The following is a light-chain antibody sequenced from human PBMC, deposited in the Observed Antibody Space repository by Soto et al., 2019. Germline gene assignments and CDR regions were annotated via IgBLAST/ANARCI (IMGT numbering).Light chain of an antibody. J-gene: IGKJ4*01. V-gene: IGKV1-5*01. CDR2: DAS. CDR3: QQYNSFPLT. Sequence: DIQMTQSPSTLSASVGDRVTITCRASQGISSWLAWYQQKPGKAPKLLIYDASSLESGVPSRFSGSGSGTEVTLTISSLQPDDFAAYYCQQYNSFPLTFGGGTKVEIK. CDR1: QGISSW.